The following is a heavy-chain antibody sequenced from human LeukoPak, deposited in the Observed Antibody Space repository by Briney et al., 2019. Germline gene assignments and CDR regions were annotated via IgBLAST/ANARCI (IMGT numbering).Heavy chain of an antibody. D-gene: IGHD3-10*01. CDR2: IYDSGST. Sequence: PSETLSLTCTVSGGSIRSSYYYWGWIRQPPGKGLEWIGSIYDSGSTYYNPSLKSRVTISVDTSKNQFSLKLNSVTAADTAVYYCARHYGLWGQGTLSPSPQ. CDR1: GGSIRSSYYY. V-gene: IGHV4-39*01. J-gene: IGHJ4*02. CDR3: ARHYGL.